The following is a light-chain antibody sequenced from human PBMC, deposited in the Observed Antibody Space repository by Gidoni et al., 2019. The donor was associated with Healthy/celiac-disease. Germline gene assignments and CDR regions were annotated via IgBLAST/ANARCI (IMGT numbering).Light chain of an antibody. J-gene: IGKJ2*01. V-gene: IGKV1-39*01. CDR1: QSISSY. Sequence: DIQMTQSPSSLSASVGERVTITCRASQSISSYVNWYQQKPGKAPKLLIYAAASLQSGVPSRFSGSGSGTDFTLTISSLQHEDFATYYCQQSYSTPYTFGQGTKLEIK. CDR3: QQSYSTPYT. CDR2: AAA.